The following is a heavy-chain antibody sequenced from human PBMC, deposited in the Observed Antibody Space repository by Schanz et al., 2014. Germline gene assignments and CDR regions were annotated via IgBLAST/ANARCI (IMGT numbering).Heavy chain of an antibody. J-gene: IGHJ4*02. V-gene: IGHV3-23*04. Sequence: EVQLVESGGGLVRPGGSLRLSCAASGFTFTGYVMTWVRQAPGKGLEWVSGMSGSGSTADYADSVKGRFTISRDNSNNTVFLQMSSLRAEDTAVYYCARDGDFDYWGQGTLVTVSS. CDR3: ARDGDFDY. CDR1: GFTFTGYV. CDR2: MSGSGSTA.